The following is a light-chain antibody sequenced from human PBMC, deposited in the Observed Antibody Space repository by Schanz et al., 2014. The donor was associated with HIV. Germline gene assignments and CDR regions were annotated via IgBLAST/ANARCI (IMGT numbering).Light chain of an antibody. CDR3: QRYTSVLPFT. CDR1: QSIRNY. Sequence: DIQMTQSPSYLSASVGDRVTITCRASQSIRNYLAWYQQRPGRAPNLLIYGASTLHSGVPSRFSGSGSGTTFTLTIASLQPEDVATYYCQRYTSVLPFTFGPGTKVYIK. V-gene: IGKV1-27*01. CDR2: GAS. J-gene: IGKJ3*01.